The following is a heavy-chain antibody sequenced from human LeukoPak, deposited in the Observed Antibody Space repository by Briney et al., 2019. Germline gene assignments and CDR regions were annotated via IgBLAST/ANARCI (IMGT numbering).Heavy chain of an antibody. V-gene: IGHV1-2*02. D-gene: IGHD6-13*01. CDR1: GYAFTGYY. CDR2: INPNSDAT. Sequence: ASVKVSCKASGYAFTGYYIHWVRQAPGQGVEWMGWINPNSDATVSAQKLQGRISMTMDTSITTVYMELSRLTYDGTAMYYCARASGSNWYGKHFDYWGQGTLVTVSS. J-gene: IGHJ4*02. CDR3: ARASGSNWYGKHFDY.